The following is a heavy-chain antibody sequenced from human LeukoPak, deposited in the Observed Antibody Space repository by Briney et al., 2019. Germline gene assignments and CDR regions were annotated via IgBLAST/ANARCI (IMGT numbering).Heavy chain of an antibody. D-gene: IGHD6-19*01. CDR2: INSDGSST. CDR1: GFTFSSYW. J-gene: IGHJ4*02. Sequence: GRSLRLSCAASGFTFSSYWMHWVRQAPGKGLVWVSRINSDGSSTSYADSVKGRFTISRDNAKNTLYLQMNSLRAEDTAVYYCARESSEAVVFDYWGQGTLVTVSS. CDR3: ARESSEAVVFDY. V-gene: IGHV3-74*01.